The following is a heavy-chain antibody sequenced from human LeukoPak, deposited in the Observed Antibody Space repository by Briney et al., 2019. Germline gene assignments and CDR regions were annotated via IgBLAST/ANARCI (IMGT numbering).Heavy chain of an antibody. J-gene: IGHJ6*03. CDR3: ASCPIRTAADYYYYYVDV. CDR2: IGSSGSTI. CDR1: GFTFSDYY. Sequence: GGSLRLSXAASGFTFSDYYMSWIRQAPGKGLEWVSYIGSSGSTIYYADSVKGRFTISRDNAKNSLYLQMNSLRAEDTAVYYCASCPIRTAADYYYYYVDVWGKGTTVTVSS. D-gene: IGHD2-15*01. V-gene: IGHV3-11*04.